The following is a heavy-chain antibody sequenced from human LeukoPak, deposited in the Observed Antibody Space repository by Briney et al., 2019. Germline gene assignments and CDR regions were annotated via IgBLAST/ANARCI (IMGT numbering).Heavy chain of an antibody. D-gene: IGHD2-21*01. Sequence: PGGSLRLSCAGSGFSFSDHYIDWVRQAPGKGPEWIGRTRNKVNSGTTEYAASVKGRFSISRDDSKNSLFLQMNSLRAEDTAVYYCAKDIGRLIFYFDYWGQGTLVTVSS. CDR2: TRNKVNSGTT. CDR1: GFSFSDHY. CDR3: AKDIGRLIFYFDY. J-gene: IGHJ4*02. V-gene: IGHV3-72*01.